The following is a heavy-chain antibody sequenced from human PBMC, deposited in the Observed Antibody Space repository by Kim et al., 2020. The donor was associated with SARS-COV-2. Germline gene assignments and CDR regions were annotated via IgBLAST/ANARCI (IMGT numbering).Heavy chain of an antibody. CDR3: ARKSAGMDV. Sequence: FSNNWVGWVRRRPGKGLEWMGMIYPDDSDTRYSPSFQGKVTMSADKFTTTVFLQWSSLRASDTATYYCARKSAGMDVWGQGTSVSVSS. J-gene: IGHJ6*02. CDR1: FSNNW. CDR2: IYPDDSDT. V-gene: IGHV5-51*01.